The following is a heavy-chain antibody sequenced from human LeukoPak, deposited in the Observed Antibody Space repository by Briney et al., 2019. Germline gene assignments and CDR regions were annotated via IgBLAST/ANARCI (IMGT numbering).Heavy chain of an antibody. CDR1: GFSFSSYW. J-gene: IGHJ4*02. Sequence: GGSLRLSCAASGFSFSSYWMSWVRQAPGKGLEWVANIKQDGSEKYYVDSVKGRFTISRDNSKNTLYLRMNSLRAEDTAVYYCAKDMRVGAPLGVYYFDYWGQGTLVTVSS. CDR3: AKDMRVGAPLGVYYFDY. D-gene: IGHD1-26*01. V-gene: IGHV3-7*03. CDR2: IKQDGSEK.